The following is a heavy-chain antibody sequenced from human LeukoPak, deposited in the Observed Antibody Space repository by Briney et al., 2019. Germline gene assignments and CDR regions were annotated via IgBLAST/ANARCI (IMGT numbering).Heavy chain of an antibody. D-gene: IGHD3-10*02. J-gene: IGHJ6*04. V-gene: IGHV3-48*03. Sequence: GSLRLSCAASGFTFSSYEMNWDRQAPGKGLEWVSYISSSGSTIYYADSVKGRFTISRDNAKNSLYLQMNSLRAEDTAVYYCAELGITMIGGVWGKGTTVTISS. CDR2: ISSSGSTI. CDR1: GFTFSSYE. CDR3: AELGITMIGGV.